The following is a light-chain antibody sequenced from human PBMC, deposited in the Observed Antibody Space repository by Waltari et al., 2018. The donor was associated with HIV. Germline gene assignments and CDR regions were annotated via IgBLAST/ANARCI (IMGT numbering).Light chain of an antibody. J-gene: IGKJ4*01. CDR2: WAS. CDR1: KSVFSSPKKKRY. Sequence: DIVMTKSPDSLALSLGERATITCKSRKSVFSSPKKKRYLTWYQQRPGLPPKVLIYWASTRESGVPDRFSGSGSGTDSTLTISNLQAEDVALYYCHQSYSNPVTFGGGTRVAIK. V-gene: IGKV4-1*01. CDR3: HQSYSNPVT.